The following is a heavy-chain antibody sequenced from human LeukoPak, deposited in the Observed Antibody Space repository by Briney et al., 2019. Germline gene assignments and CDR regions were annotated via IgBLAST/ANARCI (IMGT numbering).Heavy chain of an antibody. Sequence: ASVKVSCKASGYTFTGYYMHWVRQAPGQGLEWMGWINPNSGGTNYAQKFQGRVTMTRDTSISTAYMELSRLRSDDTAVYYCVYSYGYSPFHFDYWGQGTLVTVSS. CDR1: GYTFTGYY. J-gene: IGHJ4*02. V-gene: IGHV1-2*02. CDR3: VYSYGYSPFHFDY. D-gene: IGHD5-18*01. CDR2: INPNSGGT.